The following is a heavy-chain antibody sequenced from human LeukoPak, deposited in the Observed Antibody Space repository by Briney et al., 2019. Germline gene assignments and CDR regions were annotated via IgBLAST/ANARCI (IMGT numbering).Heavy chain of an antibody. CDR2: ISSSSSHI. V-gene: IGHV3-21*01. CDR3: ARGIVATLDYFDY. Sequence: GGSLRLSCAASGFTFSSYSMNWVRQAPGKGLEWVSSISSSSSHIYYADSVKGRSTISRDNAKNSLYLKMHSQRAEDTAVYYCARGIVATLDYFDYWGQGTLVTVSS. D-gene: IGHD5-12*01. CDR1: GFTFSSYS. J-gene: IGHJ4*02.